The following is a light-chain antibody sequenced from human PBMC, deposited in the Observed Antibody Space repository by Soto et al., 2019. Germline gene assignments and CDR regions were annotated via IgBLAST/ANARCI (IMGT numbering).Light chain of an antibody. CDR2: AAP. Sequence: EILLTQSPGTRSLSPGDRATLSCRASHSINTSFLAWFQQKPGQAPRLLIYAAPTRATGIPDRFSGSASETDFTLTINRLEPEDSAVYYCQQYASAPFSLGPGTKVDIK. J-gene: IGKJ3*01. CDR1: HSINTSF. CDR3: QQYASAPFS. V-gene: IGKV3-20*01.